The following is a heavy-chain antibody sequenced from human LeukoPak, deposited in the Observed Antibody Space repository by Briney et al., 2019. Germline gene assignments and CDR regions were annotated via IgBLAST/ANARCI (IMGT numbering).Heavy chain of an antibody. CDR1: GGSISSYY. Sequence: SETLSLTCTVSGGSISSYYWSWIRQPPGKGLEWIGYIYYSGSTNDNPSLKSRVTISVDTSKNQFSLKLSSVTAADTAVYYCASSKYQLLAALFDYWGQGTLVTVSS. CDR3: ASSKYQLLAALFDY. CDR2: IYYSGST. V-gene: IGHV4-59*01. D-gene: IGHD2-2*01. J-gene: IGHJ4*02.